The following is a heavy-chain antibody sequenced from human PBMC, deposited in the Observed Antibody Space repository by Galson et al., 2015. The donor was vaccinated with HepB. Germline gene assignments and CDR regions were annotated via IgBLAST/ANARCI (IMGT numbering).Heavy chain of an antibody. CDR3: ARDDGSGSGDWMRASQLRYYYYGMDV. CDR2: ISYDGSNK. V-gene: IGHV3-30*04. J-gene: IGHJ6*02. Sequence: SLRLSCAASGFTFSSYAMHWVRQAPGKGLEWVAVISYDGSNKYYADSVKGRFTISRDNSKNTLYLQMNSLRAEDTAVYYCARDDGSGSGDWMRASQLRYYYYGMDVWGQGTTVTVSS. CDR1: GFTFSSYA. D-gene: IGHD3-10*01.